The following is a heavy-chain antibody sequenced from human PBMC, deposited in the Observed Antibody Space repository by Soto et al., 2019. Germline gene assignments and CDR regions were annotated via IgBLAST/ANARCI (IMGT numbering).Heavy chain of an antibody. CDR1: GGTFSSYA. V-gene: IGHV1-69*01. Sequence: QVQLVQSGAEVKKPGSSVKVSCKASGGTFSSYAISWVRQAPGQGLEWVGGIIPIFGTANYAQKFQGRVTIPADEYTSTAYMGLRSLRSEDTAVYYCARGNSNKLLIVYDYGVDDWGQGTTVTVSS. D-gene: IGHD2-8*01. J-gene: IGHJ6*01. CDR2: IIPIFGTA. CDR3: ARGNSNKLLIVYDYGVDD.